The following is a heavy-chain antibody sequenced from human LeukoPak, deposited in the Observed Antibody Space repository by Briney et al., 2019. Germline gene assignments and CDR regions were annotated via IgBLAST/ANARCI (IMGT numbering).Heavy chain of an antibody. Sequence: ASVKVSCKASGCTFTGYYMHWVRQAPGQGLEWMGWINPNSGGTNYAQKFQGRVTMTRDTSISTAYMELSRLRSDDTAVYYCARGGGIAGPNWFDPWGQGTLVTVSS. V-gene: IGHV1-2*02. CDR2: INPNSGGT. CDR3: ARGGGIAGPNWFDP. CDR1: GCTFTGYY. D-gene: IGHD6-13*01. J-gene: IGHJ5*02.